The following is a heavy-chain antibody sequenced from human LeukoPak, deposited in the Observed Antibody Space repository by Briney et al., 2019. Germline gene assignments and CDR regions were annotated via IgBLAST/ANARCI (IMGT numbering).Heavy chain of an antibody. CDR2: TYYRSKWYN. CDR1: GDSVCTNSAA. CDR3: ARGDARSLWFGEQKYKWFDP. Sequence: SQTLSLTCVISGDSVCTNSAAWNWIRQSPSRGLEWQGRTYYRSKWYNDYAVSVKSRITINPDTSKNQFSLQLNSVTPEDTAVYYCARGDARSLWFGEQKYKWFDPWGQGTLVTVSS. J-gene: IGHJ5*02. D-gene: IGHD3-10*01. V-gene: IGHV6-1*01.